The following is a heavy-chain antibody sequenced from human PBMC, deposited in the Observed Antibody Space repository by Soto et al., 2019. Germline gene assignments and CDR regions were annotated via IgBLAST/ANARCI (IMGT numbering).Heavy chain of an antibody. CDR3: ARMEMVVAAYDY. CDR2: IYYSGST. D-gene: IGHD2-15*01. J-gene: IGHJ4*02. Sequence: TSDTLSLTCTVSGGSISSYYWSWIRQPPGKGLEWIGYIYYSGSTNYNPSLKSRVTISVDTSKNQFSLKLSSVTAADTAVYYCARMEMVVAAYDYWGQGTLVNVSS. CDR1: GGSISSYY. V-gene: IGHV4-59*08.